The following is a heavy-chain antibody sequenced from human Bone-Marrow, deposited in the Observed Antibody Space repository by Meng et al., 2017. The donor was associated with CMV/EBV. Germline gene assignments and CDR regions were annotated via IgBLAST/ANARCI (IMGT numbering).Heavy chain of an antibody. CDR2: ISSSSNYI. CDR3: ARDYGSGSYGYYYGVDV. CDR1: GFTFSSYS. V-gene: IGHV3-21*01. D-gene: IGHD3-10*01. J-gene: IGHJ6*02. Sequence: GGPLRLSCAASGFTFSSYSMNWVRQAPGKGLEWVSSISSSSNYIYYADSVKGRFTISRDTAKNSLYLQMNSLRAEDTAVYYCARDYGSGSYGYYYGVDVWGQGTTVTVSS.